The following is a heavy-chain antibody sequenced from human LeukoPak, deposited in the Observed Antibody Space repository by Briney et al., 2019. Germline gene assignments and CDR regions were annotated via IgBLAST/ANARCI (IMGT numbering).Heavy chain of an antibody. Sequence: GGSLRLSCSASGFSLTTYPMAWVRQAAGKGLEWVSVIGPDGGGIQYVDSVKGRFTISRDTSKNTLYLQMNSLRAEDTAVYYCANLGGWPRDWFDPWGQGTLVTVSS. D-gene: IGHD1-26*01. V-gene: IGHV3-23*01. CDR2: IGPDGGGI. J-gene: IGHJ5*02. CDR3: ANLGGWPRDWFDP. CDR1: GFSLTTYP.